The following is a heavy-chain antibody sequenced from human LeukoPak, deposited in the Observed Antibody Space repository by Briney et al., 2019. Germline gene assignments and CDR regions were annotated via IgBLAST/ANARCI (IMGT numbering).Heavy chain of an antibody. Sequence: PSETLSLTCTVSGGSISSYYWSWIRQPPGKGLEWVGYIYYSGSTNYNPSLKSRVTISVDTSKNQFSLKLSSVTAADTAVYYCARVGSGWSPLDYWGQGTLVTVSS. CDR2: IYYSGST. CDR3: ARVGSGWSPLDY. J-gene: IGHJ4*02. D-gene: IGHD6-19*01. CDR1: GGSISSYY. V-gene: IGHV4-59*01.